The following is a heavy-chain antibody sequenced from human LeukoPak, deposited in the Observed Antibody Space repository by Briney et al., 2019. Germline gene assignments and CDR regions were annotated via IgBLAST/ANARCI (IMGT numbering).Heavy chain of an antibody. V-gene: IGHV3-48*03. J-gene: IGHJ3*02. Sequence: GGSLRLSCAASGFTFSSYEMNWVRQAPGKGLEWVSYISSSGSTIYYADSVKGRFTISRDNAKNSLYLQMNSLRAEDTAVYYCAREALPVNSDAFDIWGQGTMVTVSS. CDR3: AREALPVNSDAFDI. CDR1: GFTFSSYE. D-gene: IGHD4-23*01. CDR2: ISSSGSTI.